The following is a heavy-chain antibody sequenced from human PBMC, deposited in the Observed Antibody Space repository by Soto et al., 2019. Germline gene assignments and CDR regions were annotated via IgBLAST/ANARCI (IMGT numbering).Heavy chain of an antibody. CDR3: AKDRYLDHDSRGYLFDN. CDR1: GFTFNIYA. D-gene: IGHD3-22*01. V-gene: IGHV3-23*01. J-gene: IGHJ4*02. CDR2: ISRYGDFT. Sequence: EVQLLESGGDLIQPGGSLRLSCAASGFTFNIYAMAWVRQAPGKGLEWVSAISRYGDFTYYADSVEGRFTISRDNSKTTLYLQMKSLRAEDTHVYYCAKDRYLDHDSRGYLFDNWGQGTLVTVSS.